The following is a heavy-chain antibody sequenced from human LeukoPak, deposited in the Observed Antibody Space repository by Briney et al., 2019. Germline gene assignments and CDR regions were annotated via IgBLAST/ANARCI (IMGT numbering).Heavy chain of an antibody. CDR2: ISGSGGST. J-gene: IGHJ5*02. CDR3: AKDYEYQLPADPHWFDP. CDR1: GYTFSSYA. Sequence: PGGSLRLSCAASGYTFSSYAMSWVRQAPGKGLEWVSAISGSGGSTYYADSVKGRFTISRDNSKNTLYLQMNSLRAEDTAVYYCAKDYEYQLPADPHWFDPWGQGTLVTVSS. D-gene: IGHD2-2*01. V-gene: IGHV3-23*01.